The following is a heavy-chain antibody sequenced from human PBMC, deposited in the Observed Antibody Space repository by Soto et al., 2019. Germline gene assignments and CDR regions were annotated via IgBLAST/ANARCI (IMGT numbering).Heavy chain of an antibody. CDR2: INANSGNT. V-gene: IGHV1-8*01. CDR3: AREQWLDAFDI. Sequence: GASVKVSCKASGYIFNKYGFTWVRQAPGQGLEWMGRINANSGNTGYAQKFQGRVTMTTNTSTSTAYMELSSLRSEDTAVYYCAREQWLDAFDIWGQGTMVT. CDR1: GYIFNKYG. D-gene: IGHD6-19*01. J-gene: IGHJ3*02.